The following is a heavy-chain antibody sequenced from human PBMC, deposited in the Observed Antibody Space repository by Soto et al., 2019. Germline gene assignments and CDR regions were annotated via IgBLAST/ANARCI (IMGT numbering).Heavy chain of an antibody. J-gene: IGHJ4*02. Sequence: EVQLVESGGDLVQPGGSLRLSCAGSGFTFSSSGMVWVRQAPGEGLEWVGNINPDGRTKHYVDSVKGRCTISRDNAKNSVYLQMDSLRVEDTAVYYCARDRAYNGFDYWGQGTLVTVSS. D-gene: IGHD3-10*01. CDR3: ARDRAYNGFDY. V-gene: IGHV3-7*03. CDR2: INPDGRTK. CDR1: GFTFSSSG.